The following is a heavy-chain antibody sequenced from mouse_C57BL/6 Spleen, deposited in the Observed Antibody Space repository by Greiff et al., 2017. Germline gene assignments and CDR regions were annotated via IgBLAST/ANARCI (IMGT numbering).Heavy chain of an antibody. Sequence: QVQLQQPGAELVRPGSSVKLSCKASGYTFTSYWMDWVKQWPGQGLEWIGTIYPSDSETHYNHKFKVKATLTVDKSSSTAYMQLSSLTSEDAAGEDRARGGWLLRGDYGGQGTTLTVAS. D-gene: IGHD2-3*01. CDR3: ARGGWLLRGDY. CDR1: GYTFTSYW. V-gene: IGHV1-61*01. CDR2: IYPSDSET. J-gene: IGHJ2*01.